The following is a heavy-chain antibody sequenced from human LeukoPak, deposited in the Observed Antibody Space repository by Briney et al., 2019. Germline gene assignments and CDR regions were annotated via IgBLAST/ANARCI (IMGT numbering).Heavy chain of an antibody. Sequence: GGSLRLSCAASGITFRSYWMNWVRQATGKGREWVACINQDGSGKNYVDCVKGRFTVSGDNAKKYLQMNSLRAEDTAVYYCAMNWNVPPRDYWGQGTLVTVSS. D-gene: IGHD1-1*01. CDR2: INQDGSGK. V-gene: IGHV3-7*01. CDR3: AMNWNVPPRDY. J-gene: IGHJ4*02. CDR1: GITFRSYW.